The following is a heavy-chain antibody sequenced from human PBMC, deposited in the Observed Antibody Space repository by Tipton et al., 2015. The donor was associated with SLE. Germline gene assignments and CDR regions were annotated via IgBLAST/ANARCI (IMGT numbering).Heavy chain of an antibody. CDR1: GFTFTNAW. CDR2: ISSSGGTI. D-gene: IGHD2-2*02. CDR3: ARGGYWRSTSCYRFAS. Sequence: SLRLSCAASGFTFTNAWMSWIRQAPGKGLEWVSYISSSGGTIYYADSVKGRFTISRDNAKNSLYLQMNSLRAEDTAVYYCARGGYWRSTSCYRFASWGQGTLVTVTS. J-gene: IGHJ5*02. V-gene: IGHV3-11*01.